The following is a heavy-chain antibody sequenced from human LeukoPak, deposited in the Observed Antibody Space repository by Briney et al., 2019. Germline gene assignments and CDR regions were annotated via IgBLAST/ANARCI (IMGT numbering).Heavy chain of an antibody. Sequence: SGGSLRLSCAASGFTFSSYAMSWVRQAPGKGLEWVSAINGSGGSTYYADSVKGRFTISRDNSKNMLYLQMNSLRAEVTALYYCAKGYHNSWYSDYMDVWGKGTTVTVSS. CDR2: INGSGGST. D-gene: IGHD6-13*01. J-gene: IGHJ6*03. CDR1: GFTFSSYA. CDR3: AKGYHNSWYSDYMDV. V-gene: IGHV3-23*01.